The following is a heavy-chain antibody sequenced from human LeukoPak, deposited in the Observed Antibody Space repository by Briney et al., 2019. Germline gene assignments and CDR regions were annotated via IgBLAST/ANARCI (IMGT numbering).Heavy chain of an antibody. V-gene: IGHV3-33*01. Sequence: GGSLRLSCAASGFTFSSYGMHWVRQAAGKGLEWVAVIWYDGTNKYYADSVKGRFTISRDNSKNTLYLQMNSLSAEDTAVYYCARRDGYDFHYWGQGTLVTVSS. CDR2: IWYDGTNK. CDR1: GFTFSSYG. J-gene: IGHJ4*02. CDR3: ARRDGYDFHY. D-gene: IGHD5-24*01.